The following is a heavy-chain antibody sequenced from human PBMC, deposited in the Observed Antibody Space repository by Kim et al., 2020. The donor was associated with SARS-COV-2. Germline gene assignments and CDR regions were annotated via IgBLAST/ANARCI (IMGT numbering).Heavy chain of an antibody. J-gene: IGHJ6*02. D-gene: IGHD3-16*01. CDR3: ARGLWRGMDV. Sequence: STYYNPSLKSRVTISVDTSKNQFSLTLSSVTAADTAVYYCARGLWRGMDVWGQGTTVTVSS. CDR2: ST. V-gene: IGHV4-31*02.